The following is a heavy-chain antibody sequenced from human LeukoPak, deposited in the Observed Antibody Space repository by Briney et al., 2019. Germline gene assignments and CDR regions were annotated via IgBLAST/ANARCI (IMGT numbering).Heavy chain of an antibody. J-gene: IGHJ4*02. CDR2: IYYSGST. CDR1: GGSISSYY. D-gene: IGHD6-19*01. Sequence: SETLSLTCTVSGGSISSYYWSWIRQPPGKGLEWIGYIYYSGSTNYNPSLKSRVTISVDTSKNQFSLKLTSVTAADTAVYYCARVFSVAGTFDYWGQGTLVSVSS. V-gene: IGHV4-59*01. CDR3: ARVFSVAGTFDY.